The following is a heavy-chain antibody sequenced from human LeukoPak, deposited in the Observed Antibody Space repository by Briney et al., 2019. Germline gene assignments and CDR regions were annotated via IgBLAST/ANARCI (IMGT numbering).Heavy chain of an antibody. CDR1: GGSFSGYY. CDR3: ARGRDGYRDY. J-gene: IGHJ4*02. Sequence: SETLSLTCAVYGGSFSGYYWSWIRQPPGKGLEWIGEINHSGSTNYNPSLTSRVTISVDTSKNQFSLKLSSVTAADTAVYYCARGRDGYRDYWGQGTLVTVSS. CDR2: INHSGST. V-gene: IGHV4-34*01. D-gene: IGHD5-24*01.